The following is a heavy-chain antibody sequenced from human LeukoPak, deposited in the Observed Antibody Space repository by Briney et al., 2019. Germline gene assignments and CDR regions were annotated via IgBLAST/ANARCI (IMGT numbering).Heavy chain of an antibody. V-gene: IGHV4-4*07. D-gene: IGHD5-18*01. Sequence: SETLSLTCTVSGGSISSYYWSWMRQPAGKGLEWVGRIYTSGSTNYNPSLKSRVTMSVDTSKNQSSLKLSSVTPADTAVYYCARRTWIQLCPGVARGHFDHWGRGTLVTVSS. CDR2: IYTSGST. J-gene: IGHJ2*01. CDR1: GGSISSYY. CDR3: ARRTWIQLCPGVARGHFDH.